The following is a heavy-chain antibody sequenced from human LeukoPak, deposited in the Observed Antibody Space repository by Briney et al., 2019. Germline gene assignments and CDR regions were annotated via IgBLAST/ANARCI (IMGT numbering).Heavy chain of an antibody. CDR2: IYHSGST. V-gene: IGHV4-38-2*02. CDR1: GYSISSGYY. Sequence: PSETLSLTCTVSGYSISSGYYWGWIRQPPGKGLEWIGSIYHSGSTYYNPSLKSRVTISVDKSKNQFSLKVTSVTAADTAVYYCVREHCSVGSCYGDYWGQGTLVTASS. CDR3: VREHCSVGSCYGDY. D-gene: IGHD2-15*01. J-gene: IGHJ4*02.